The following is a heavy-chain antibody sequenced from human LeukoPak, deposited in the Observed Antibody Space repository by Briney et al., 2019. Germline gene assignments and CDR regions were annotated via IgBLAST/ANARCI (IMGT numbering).Heavy chain of an antibody. D-gene: IGHD2-15*01. CDR3: AAQPCSGGSCYSNYGMDV. Sequence: GGSLRLSCAASGFTVSSNYMSWVRQAPGKGLEWVSVIYSGGSTYYADSVKGRFTISRDNSKNTLYLQMNSLRAEDTAVYYCAAQPCSGGSCYSNYGMDVWGQGTTVTVSS. CDR2: IYSGGST. J-gene: IGHJ6*02. V-gene: IGHV3-53*01. CDR1: GFTVSSNY.